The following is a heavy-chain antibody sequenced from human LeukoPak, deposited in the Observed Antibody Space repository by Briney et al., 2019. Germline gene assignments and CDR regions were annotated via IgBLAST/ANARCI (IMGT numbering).Heavy chain of an antibody. Sequence: GKSLRLSCAASGFTFSSYGIHWVRQAPGKGLEWVALISFDGTNKYYADSVKGRFTISRDNAKNSLYLQMNSLRAEDTAIYYCTRAEMATTYYFDSWGQGTLVTVSS. CDR2: ISFDGTNK. J-gene: IGHJ4*02. CDR1: GFTFSSYG. CDR3: TRAEMATTYYFDS. D-gene: IGHD5-24*01. V-gene: IGHV3-30*03.